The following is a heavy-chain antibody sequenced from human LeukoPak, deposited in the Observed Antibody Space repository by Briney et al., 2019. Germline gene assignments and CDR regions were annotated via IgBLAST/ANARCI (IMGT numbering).Heavy chain of an antibody. Sequence: SETLSLTCIVSGGSINSYYWSWIRQPPGKGLEWIGSIYYSGSTKYNPSLKSRVTISVDTSKSQFSLKLNSVTAADTAVYYCARLFPYYYGMDVWGQGTTVTVSS. CDR2: IYYSGST. J-gene: IGHJ6*02. CDR1: GGSINSYY. V-gene: IGHV4-59*08. CDR3: ARLFPYYYGMDV.